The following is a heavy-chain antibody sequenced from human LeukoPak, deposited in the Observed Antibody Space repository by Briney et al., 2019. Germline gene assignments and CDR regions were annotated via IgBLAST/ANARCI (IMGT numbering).Heavy chain of an antibody. CDR1: GCTFTSYA. CDR2: INAGNGNT. D-gene: IGHD4-17*01. J-gene: IGHJ3*02. V-gene: IGHV1-3*01. CDR3: ASDYGDYVHDAFDI. Sequence: AAVKVSFKCSGCTFTSYAMHWVRQAPGRRLEGVGWINAGNGNTKYSQKFQGRVTITRDTSTSTAHLELSRLRSDDTAVYYCASDYGDYVHDAFDIWGQGTMVTVSS.